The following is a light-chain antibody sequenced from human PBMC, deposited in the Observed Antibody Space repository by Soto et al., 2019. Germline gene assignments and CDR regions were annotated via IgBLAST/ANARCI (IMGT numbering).Light chain of an antibody. CDR3: QQYESSPRT. CDR1: QTVRNNY. J-gene: IGKJ1*01. V-gene: IGKV3-20*01. CDR2: GAS. Sequence: EFVLTQSPGTLSLSPGERVTLSCRASQTVRNNYLAWYQQKPGQAPRLLIYGASNRATGIPDRFSASGSGTDFTLTISRLEPEDFAVYYCQQYESSPRTFGQGTKV.